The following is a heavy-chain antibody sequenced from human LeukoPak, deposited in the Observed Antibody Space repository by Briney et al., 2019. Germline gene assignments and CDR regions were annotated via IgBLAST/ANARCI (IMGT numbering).Heavy chain of an antibody. CDR3: ARDGCGGDCYLADY. CDR1: GFIFSSYG. D-gene: IGHD2-21*02. CDR2: IWFDGSKK. Sequence: PGGSLRLSCAASGFIFSSYGMHWVRQAPGKRLEWVAVIWFDGSKKYYADSVKGRITISRDDSKNTLYLQMNSLRAEDTAVYYCARDGCGGDCYLADYWGQGTLVTVSS. V-gene: IGHV3-33*01. J-gene: IGHJ4*02.